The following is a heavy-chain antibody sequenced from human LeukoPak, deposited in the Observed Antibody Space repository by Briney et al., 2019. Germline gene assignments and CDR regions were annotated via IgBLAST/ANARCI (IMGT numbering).Heavy chain of an antibody. D-gene: IGHD3-3*01. Sequence: GGSLRLSCAASGFSFSTYGMHWVRQAPGKGLEWVAVISYDGSNKYYADSVKGRFTISRDNSKNTLYLQMNSLRAEDTAVYYCARDPTLRITIFGVVTPVYFDYWGQGTLVTVSS. V-gene: IGHV3-30*03. CDR2: ISYDGSNK. CDR3: ARDPTLRITIFGVVTPVYFDY. CDR1: GFSFSTYG. J-gene: IGHJ4*02.